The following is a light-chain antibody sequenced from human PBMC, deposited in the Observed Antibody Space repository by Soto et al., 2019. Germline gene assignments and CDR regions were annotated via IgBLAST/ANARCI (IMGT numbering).Light chain of an antibody. CDR1: SSDIGGSNY. Sequence: QSALTQPASVSGSPGQSITISCAGTSSDIGGSNYVSWYQQHPGKAPKLMIYGVSNRPSGVSTRFPGSKSGNTASLTISGLQAEDEADYFCYSSRSSSTTFYVFGTGTKLTVL. CDR3: YSSRSSSTTFYV. CDR2: GVS. J-gene: IGLJ1*01. V-gene: IGLV2-14*03.